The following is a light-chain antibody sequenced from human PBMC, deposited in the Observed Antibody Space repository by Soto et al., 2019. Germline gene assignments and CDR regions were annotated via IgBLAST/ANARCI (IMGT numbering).Light chain of an antibody. CDR3: CSYADSFYV. CDR1: NSDVGGYNF. CDR2: DVS. Sequence: QSVLTQPRSVSGSPGQPVTISCTGTNSDVGGYNFVSWYQQYPGKVPKLMIYDVSKRSSGVPDRFSGSKSGNTASLTISRLQAEDEADYYCCSYADSFYVFGSGTKLTVL. V-gene: IGLV2-11*01. J-gene: IGLJ1*01.